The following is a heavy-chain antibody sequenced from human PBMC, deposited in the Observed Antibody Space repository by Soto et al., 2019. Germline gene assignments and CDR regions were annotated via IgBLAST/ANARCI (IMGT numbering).Heavy chain of an antibody. CDR3: ARGDYGGNLRGYYYYGMDV. D-gene: IGHD4-17*01. CDR1: GGSISSYY. V-gene: IGHV4-59*01. Sequence: PSETLSLTCTVSGGSISSYYWSWIRQPPGKGLEWIGYIYYSRSTNYNPSLKSRVTISVDTSKNQFSLKLSSVTAADTAVYYCARGDYGGNLRGYYYYGMDVWGQGTTVTVSS. CDR2: IYYSRST. J-gene: IGHJ6*02.